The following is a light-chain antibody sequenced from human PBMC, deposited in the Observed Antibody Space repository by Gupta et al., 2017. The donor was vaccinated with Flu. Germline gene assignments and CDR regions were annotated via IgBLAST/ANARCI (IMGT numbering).Light chain of an antibody. CDR3: EAWEERRGGNYV. J-gene: IGLJ1*01. Sequence: SLLTQPPSASGPPGPRVTISCSGSSSDIGSNTVTWYQQIPRTAPKILIYNSRQRPSGGPARVSASKSGTSAAIAISGLPAEEEADYYCEAWEERRGGNYVFGTGTKVTVL. CDR2: NSR. V-gene: IGLV1-44*01. CDR1: SSDIGSNT.